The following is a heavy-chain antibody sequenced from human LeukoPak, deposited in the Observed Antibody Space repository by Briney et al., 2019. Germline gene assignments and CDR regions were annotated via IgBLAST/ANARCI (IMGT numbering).Heavy chain of an antibody. Sequence: GASVKVSCKVSGFTLSDLAMHWVRQVHGQGLEWVGGFDPAGGQYIYSQTLRGRAILTEDASTNTAFMELNNLRPGDTAAYYCATGVICATTTCPGYKNYYFFMDVWGEGTTVAVSS. V-gene: IGHV1-24*01. CDR1: GFTLSDLA. CDR3: ATGVICATTTCPGYKNYYFFMDV. CDR2: FDPAGGQY. D-gene: IGHD5-18*01. J-gene: IGHJ6*03.